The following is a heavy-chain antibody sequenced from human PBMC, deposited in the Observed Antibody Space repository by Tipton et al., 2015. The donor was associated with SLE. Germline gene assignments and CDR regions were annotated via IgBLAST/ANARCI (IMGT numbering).Heavy chain of an antibody. Sequence: TLSLTCVVSGYSISSGSYWGWIRQPPGKGVEWIGIIHHSGKTLYSPSLKSRVTISADTSKNQVSLKVFSVSAADTAVYFCARDPIVGASDTYIDLWGQGTLVTVSS. CDR2: IHHSGKT. J-gene: IGHJ4*02. V-gene: IGHV4-38-2*02. CDR3: ARDPIVGASDTYIDL. CDR1: GYSISSGSY. D-gene: IGHD1-26*01.